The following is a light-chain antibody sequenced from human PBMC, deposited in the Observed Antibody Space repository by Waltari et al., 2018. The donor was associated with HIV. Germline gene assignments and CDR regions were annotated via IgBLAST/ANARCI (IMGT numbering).Light chain of an antibody. Sequence: QSALTQPASVSGSPGQSITISCTGSTNDVGSYKYVSWYQHHSGKAPKLIIYEVSHRPSVVSDRFSASKSGNTASLTISGLQEEDEADYYCCSYRQITMLVFGSGTKLTVL. CDR2: EVS. CDR1: TNDVGSYKY. CDR3: CSYRQITMLV. V-gene: IGLV2-14*01. J-gene: IGLJ3*02.